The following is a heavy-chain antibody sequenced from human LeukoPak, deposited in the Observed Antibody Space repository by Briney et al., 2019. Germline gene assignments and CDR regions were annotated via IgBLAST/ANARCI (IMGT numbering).Heavy chain of an antibody. CDR3: ATVRFLEWLGDY. CDR2: IRYDGSNK. V-gene: IGHV3-30*02. Sequence: GGSLRLSCAASGFTFSGSAMHWVRQASGKGLEWVAFIRYDGSNKYYADSVKGRFTISRDNSKNTLYLQMNSLRAEDTAVYYCATVRFLEWLGDYWGQGTLVTVSS. J-gene: IGHJ4*02. D-gene: IGHD3-3*01. CDR1: GFTFSGSA.